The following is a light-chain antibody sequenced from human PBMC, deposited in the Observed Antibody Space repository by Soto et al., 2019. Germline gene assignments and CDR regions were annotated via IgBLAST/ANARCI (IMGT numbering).Light chain of an antibody. V-gene: IGKV3-20*01. CDR2: GAS. CDR1: QSVSNNY. Sequence: EIVLTQSPGTLSLSPGERATLSCRASQSVSNNYLAWYQQKPGQAPRLLIYGASNRATGIPDRFSGSGSGTDFTLTISRLEPEDFATYYCQQSYSTLPTFGGGTKVEIK. J-gene: IGKJ4*01. CDR3: QQSYSTLPT.